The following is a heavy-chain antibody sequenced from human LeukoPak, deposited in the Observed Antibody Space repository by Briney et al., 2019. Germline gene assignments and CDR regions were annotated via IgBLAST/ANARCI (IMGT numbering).Heavy chain of an antibody. D-gene: IGHD6-13*01. CDR1: GFTFSNYW. Sequence: GGSLRLSCAASGFTFSNYWMGWVRQVPGKGLEWVANINQDGSEKYYVDSVKGRFTISRDNAKNSLYVQMNSLRAEDTALYYCARVKDIAAAGTFDYWGQGALVTVSS. V-gene: IGHV3-7*01. CDR3: ARVKDIAAAGTFDY. J-gene: IGHJ4*02. CDR2: INQDGSEK.